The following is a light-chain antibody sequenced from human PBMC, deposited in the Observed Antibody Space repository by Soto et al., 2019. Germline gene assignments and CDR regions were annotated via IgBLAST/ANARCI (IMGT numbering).Light chain of an antibody. Sequence: DIQRTQSPSSLFASVGDRVTITCQATQDINIYLNWYQQKPGKAPNLLIYDASNLEIGVPSRFSGSGSGTDFTLTISSLQPEDFATYYCQQSYSTPITFGQGTRLEIK. CDR3: QQSYSTPIT. V-gene: IGKV1-39*01. J-gene: IGKJ5*01. CDR1: QDINIY. CDR2: DAS.